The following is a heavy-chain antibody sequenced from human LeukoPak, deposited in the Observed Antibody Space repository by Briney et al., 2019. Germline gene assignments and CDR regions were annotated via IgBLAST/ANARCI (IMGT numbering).Heavy chain of an antibody. J-gene: IGHJ4*02. CDR2: IRASDGST. V-gene: IGHV3-23*01. D-gene: IGHD3-10*01. CDR1: GFTLTTYA. Sequence: GRSLRLSCAASGFTLTTYAMTWVRQAPGKGLEWVSAIRASDGSTFYADSVKGRLTISRDSSKNPLYQQMNSLRAEDTAVYYCAKLSSGWFEEFWGQGTLVTVSS. CDR3: AKLSSGWFEEF.